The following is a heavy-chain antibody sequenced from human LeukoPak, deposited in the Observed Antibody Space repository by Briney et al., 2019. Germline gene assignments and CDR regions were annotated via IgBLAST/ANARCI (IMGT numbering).Heavy chain of an antibody. Sequence: PSETLSLTCTVSGGSISSYYWSWIRQPPGKGLEWIGYIYYNGNTNYNPSLKSRVTISVDTSKNQFSLKLSSVTAADTAVYYCARGRADMYYYDSSGWRYWGQGTLVTVSS. D-gene: IGHD3-22*01. V-gene: IGHV4-59*12. J-gene: IGHJ4*02. CDR2: IYYNGNT. CDR3: ARGRADMYYYDSSGWRY. CDR1: GGSISSYY.